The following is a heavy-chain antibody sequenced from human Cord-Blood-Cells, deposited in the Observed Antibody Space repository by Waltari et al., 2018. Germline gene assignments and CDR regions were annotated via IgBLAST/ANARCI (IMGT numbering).Heavy chain of an antibody. J-gene: IGHJ5*02. CDR2: IIPIFGTA. CDR3: ASGTTYYYDSSGYNWFDP. V-gene: IGHV1-69*01. D-gene: IGHD3-22*01. Sequence: QVQLVQSGAEVKKPGSSVKVSCKASGGTFSSYAIGWVRQAPGQGLEWMGGIIPIFGTANYAQKFQGRVTITADESTSTAYMELSSLRSEDTAVYYCASGTTYYYDSSGYNWFDPWGQGTLVTVSS. CDR1: GGTFSSYA.